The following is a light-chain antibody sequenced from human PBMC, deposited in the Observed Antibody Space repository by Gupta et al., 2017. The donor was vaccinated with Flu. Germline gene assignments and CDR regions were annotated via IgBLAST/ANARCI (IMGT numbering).Light chain of an antibody. CDR1: QGISSY. CDR3: QQYYSYPFT. Sequence: AIRMTQSPSSFSASTGDRVTITCRASQGISSYLACYQQKPGKAPKLLIYAASTLQSGVPSRFSGSGSGTDFTLTISCLQSEDFATYYCQQYYSYPFTVGPGTKVDI. V-gene: IGKV1-8*01. J-gene: IGKJ3*01. CDR2: AAS.